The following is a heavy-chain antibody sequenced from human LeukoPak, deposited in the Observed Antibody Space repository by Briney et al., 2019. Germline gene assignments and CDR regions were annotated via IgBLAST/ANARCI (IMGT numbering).Heavy chain of an antibody. J-gene: IGHJ6*03. V-gene: IGHV3-20*04. D-gene: IGHD2-15*01. CDR3: VRDRSLGSQFYYYIDV. CDR1: GFRFDDHG. Sequence: GGSLRLSCAASGFRFDDHGMNWVRRAPGKGLEWVSGMNWNGGITGYVDSVQGRFTVSRDNAKNSLYLQMSSLTAEDTAVYYCVRDRSLGSQFYYYIDVWGTGTTVTVSS. CDR2: MNWNGGIT.